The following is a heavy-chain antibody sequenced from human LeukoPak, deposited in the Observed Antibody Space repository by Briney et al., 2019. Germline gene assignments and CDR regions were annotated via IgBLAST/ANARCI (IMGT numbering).Heavy chain of an antibody. CDR3: ARDCSGGSCYGAFDI. V-gene: IGHV4-30-4*01. Sequence: SQTLSLTCTVSGAPIRSGDYYWSWIRQPPGKGLEWIGYIYDSGSTYYNPSLKSRITISVDTSENRFSLKLSSVTATDTAVYYCARDCSGGSCYGAFDIWGQGTMVTVSS. D-gene: IGHD2-15*01. CDR2: IYDSGST. CDR1: GAPIRSGDYY. J-gene: IGHJ3*02.